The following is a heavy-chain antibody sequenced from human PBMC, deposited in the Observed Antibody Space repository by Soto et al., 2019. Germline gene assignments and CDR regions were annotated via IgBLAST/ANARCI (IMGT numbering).Heavy chain of an antibody. CDR1: GFTLSGYA. D-gene: IGHD2-15*01. J-gene: IGHJ5*02. V-gene: IGHV3-48*02. CDR3: ARDCSLGSRYCRWFDP. Sequence: EVQLVESGGGLVQPGGSLRLSCVASGFTLSGYAMNWVRQAPGKGLEWVSYISSSSSNIQYAGSVKGRFTISRDNAKNALQLQIHSLRDEDTAVYYCARDCSLGSRYCRWFDPWGQGTLVTVSA. CDR2: ISSSSSNI.